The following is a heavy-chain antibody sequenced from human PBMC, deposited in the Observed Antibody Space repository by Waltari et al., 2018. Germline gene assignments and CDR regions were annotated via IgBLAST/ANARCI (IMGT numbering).Heavy chain of an antibody. CDR1: GFPLRIYS. J-gene: IGHJ4*02. V-gene: IGHV3-7*03. CDR2: IRFDETVQ. CDR3: ARGSADFVRFWDS. D-gene: IGHD3-10*01. Sequence: EVYLAESGGALVQPGGSLELSCVASGFPLRIYSMSWVRPAPGKGLEWVANIRFDETVQYYVDSVRGRFTISRDNTRNSLYLQMNGLRDDDTAVYYCARGSADFVRFWDSWGQGTLVTVSS.